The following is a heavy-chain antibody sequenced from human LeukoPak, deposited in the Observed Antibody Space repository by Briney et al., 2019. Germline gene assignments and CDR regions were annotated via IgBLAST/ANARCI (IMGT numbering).Heavy chain of an antibody. CDR2: ISSRGGTI. J-gene: IGHJ6*02. Sequence: PGGSLRLSCAASGFSFSSYEMNWVRQAPGKGLEWVSYISSRGGTIYYADSVKGRFTISRDNADNSLYLQMNSLRAEDTAVYYCARAGYCSATSCYTARYYYYGMDVWGQGTTVTVSS. D-gene: IGHD2-2*02. V-gene: IGHV3-48*03. CDR1: GFSFSSYE. CDR3: ARAGYCSATSCYTARYYYYGMDV.